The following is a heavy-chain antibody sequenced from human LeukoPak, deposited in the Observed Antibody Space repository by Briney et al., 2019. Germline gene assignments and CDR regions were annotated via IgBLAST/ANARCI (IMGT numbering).Heavy chain of an antibody. CDR2: INDSGST. V-gene: IGHV4-34*01. D-gene: IGHD7-27*01. CDR3: ARPLTGTSFDY. Sequence: SETLSLTCTVSGGSISSYHWSWIRQPPGKGLEWIGEINDSGSTNYNPSLKSRVTISVDTSKNQFSLKLTSVTAADTAVYFCARPLTGTSFDYWGQGTLVTVSS. J-gene: IGHJ4*02. CDR1: GGSISSYH.